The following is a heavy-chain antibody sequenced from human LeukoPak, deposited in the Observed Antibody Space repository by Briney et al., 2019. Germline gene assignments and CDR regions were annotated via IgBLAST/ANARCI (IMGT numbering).Heavy chain of an antibody. CDR2: ISGSGTTT. CDR3: ARVRSGYYSDY. J-gene: IGHJ4*02. CDR1: GVTFSSYD. V-gene: IGHV3-48*02. Sequence: GGSLRLSCAASGVTFSSYDMNWVRQAPGKGLEWVSFISGSGTTTYYADSVKGRFTISRDNAKNSLYLQMNNLRDEDTAVYYCARVRSGYYSDYWGQGTLVTVSS.